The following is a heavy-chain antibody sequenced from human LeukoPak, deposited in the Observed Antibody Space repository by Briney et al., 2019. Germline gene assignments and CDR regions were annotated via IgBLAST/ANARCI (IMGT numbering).Heavy chain of an antibody. Sequence: GGSLRLSCAASGFTFSDYYMNWIRQAPGKGLEWVSYISNSGSTIYYADSVKGRFTISRDNAENSVYLQMNSLRAEDTAVNYRARKRGYDFWSGSSDAFDIWGQGTMVTVSS. CDR1: GFTFSDYY. J-gene: IGHJ3*02. CDR3: ARKRGYDFWSGSSDAFDI. V-gene: IGHV3-11*01. CDR2: ISNSGSTI. D-gene: IGHD3-3*01.